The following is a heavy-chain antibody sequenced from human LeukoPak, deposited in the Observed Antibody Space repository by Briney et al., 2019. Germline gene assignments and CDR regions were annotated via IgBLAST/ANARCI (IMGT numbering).Heavy chain of an antibody. J-gene: IGHJ4*02. Sequence: PGGSLRFSCTASEFTFNDYSMNWVRQAPGKGLEWVSFISSSSSTIYYADSVKGRFTISRDNAKNSLYLQMNSLRAEDTAVYYCVRDWGNDREFDYWGQGTLVTVSS. V-gene: IGHV3-48*04. D-gene: IGHD3-16*02. CDR1: EFTFNDYS. CDR3: VRDWGNDREFDY. CDR2: ISSSSSTI.